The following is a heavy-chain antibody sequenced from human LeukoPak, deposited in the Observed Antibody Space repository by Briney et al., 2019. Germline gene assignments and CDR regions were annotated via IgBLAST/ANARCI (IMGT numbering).Heavy chain of an antibody. CDR1: VDSVSINSAA. J-gene: IGHJ4*02. CDR2: TYYRSKWYN. Sequence: SQTLSLTFAFSVDSVSINSAAWNWLRQSPSRGLEWLGRTYYRSKWYNDYAVSVKSRITINPNTSKNQFSLQLNSVTPEDTAVYYCARVRSGYFDYWGQGTLVTVSS. D-gene: IGHD3-3*01. V-gene: IGHV6-1*01. CDR3: ARVRSGYFDY.